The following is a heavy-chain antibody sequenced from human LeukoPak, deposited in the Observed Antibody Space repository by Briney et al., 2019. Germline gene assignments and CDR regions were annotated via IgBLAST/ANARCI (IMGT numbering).Heavy chain of an antibody. CDR3: ARVSTVGPEDY. Sequence: GASLKVSCKASGYTFTSYGISWVRQAPGQGLEWMGWISASHGNTDYAQNLQGRVTLTTDTSTSTAYMELRSLRSDDTAVYYCARVSTVGPEDYWGQGTLVTVSS. CDR2: ISASHGNT. CDR1: GYTFTSYG. J-gene: IGHJ4*02. V-gene: IGHV1-18*01. D-gene: IGHD4-23*01.